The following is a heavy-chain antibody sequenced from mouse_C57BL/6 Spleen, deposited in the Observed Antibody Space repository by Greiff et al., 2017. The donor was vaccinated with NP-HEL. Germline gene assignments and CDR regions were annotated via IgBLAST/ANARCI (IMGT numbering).Heavy chain of an antibody. CDR2: ILPGSGST. CDR3: ARGGTVVGRVFDY. CDR1: GYTFTGYW. D-gene: IGHD1-1*01. V-gene: IGHV1-9*01. Sequence: QVQLQQSGAELMKPGASVKLSCKATGYTFTGYWIEWVKQRPGHGLEWMGEILPGSGSTNYNEKFKGKATFTADTSSNTAYMQLSSLKTEDSAIYYWARGGTVVGRVFDYWGQGTTLTVSS. J-gene: IGHJ2*01.